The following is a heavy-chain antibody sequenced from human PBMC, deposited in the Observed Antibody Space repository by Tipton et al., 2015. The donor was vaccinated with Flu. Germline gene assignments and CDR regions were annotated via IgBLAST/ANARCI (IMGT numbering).Heavy chain of an antibody. V-gene: IGHV6-1*01. D-gene: IGHD3-22*01. CDR1: GDSVSSNSAA. Sequence: GLVKPSQTLSLTCAISGDSVSSNSAAWNWIRQSPSRGLEWLGRTYYRSKWYNDYAVSVKSRITINPDTSKNQFSLRLNSVTPEDTAVYYCARGGHYYESSGYYYYYGMDVWGQGTTVTVSS. CDR3: ARGGHYYESSGYYYYYGMDV. J-gene: IGHJ6*02. CDR2: TYYRSKWYN.